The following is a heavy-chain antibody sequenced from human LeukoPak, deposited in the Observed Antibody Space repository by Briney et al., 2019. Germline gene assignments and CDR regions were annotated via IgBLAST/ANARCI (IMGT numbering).Heavy chain of an antibody. CDR1: GYSFTSYW. V-gene: IGHV5-51*01. CDR2: IYPGDSDT. D-gene: IGHD4-23*01. Sequence: GASLKISCKGSGYSFTSYWIGWGRQMPGKGLEWMGIIYPGDSDTKYSPSFQGQVNISADKSISTAYLQWSSLKASDTAMYYCARLGGPAVHYYYYYGMDVWGQGTTVTVSS. CDR3: ARLGGPAVHYYYYYGMDV. J-gene: IGHJ6*02.